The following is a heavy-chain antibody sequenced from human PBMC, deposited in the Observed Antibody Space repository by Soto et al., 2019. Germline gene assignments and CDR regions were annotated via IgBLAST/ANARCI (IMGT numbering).Heavy chain of an antibody. V-gene: IGHV1-2*04. CDR1: GYTFTGYY. J-gene: IGHJ4*02. D-gene: IGHD3-22*01. CDR2: INPNSGGT. Sequence: ASVKVSCKASGYTFTGYYMHWVRQAPGQGLEWMGWINPNSGGTNYAQKFQGWVTMTRDTSISTAYMELSRLRSDDTAVYYCAGAYYYDSSGYLLDYWGQGTLVTVSS. CDR3: AGAYYYDSSGYLLDY.